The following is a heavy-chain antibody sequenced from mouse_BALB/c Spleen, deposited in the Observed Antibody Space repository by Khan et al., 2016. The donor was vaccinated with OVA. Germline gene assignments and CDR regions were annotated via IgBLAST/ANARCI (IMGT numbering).Heavy chain of an antibody. Sequence: EVQLQESGAELVRPGALVKLSCKASGFNIKDYYLHWVKQRPEQDLEWIGWIDPENGETVYDPKFQDKASITADTSSNTAYLQFSSLTSEDTAVYYCARSVYFAWFAYWGQGTLVTVSA. J-gene: IGHJ3*01. CDR1: GFNIKDYY. CDR3: ARSVYFAWFAY. V-gene: IGHV14-1*02. CDR2: IDPENGET.